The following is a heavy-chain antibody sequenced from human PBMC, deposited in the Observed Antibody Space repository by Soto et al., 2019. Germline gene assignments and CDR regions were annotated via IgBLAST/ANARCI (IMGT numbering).Heavy chain of an antibody. CDR1: GYTFTNYA. D-gene: IGHD2-15*01. V-gene: IGHV1-3*01. CDR2: IYAGNGNT. J-gene: IGHJ4*02. CDR3: ARDCSGGPPGYFDN. Sequence: RASVKVSCKASGYTFTNYAIHWVRQAPGQRLEWMGWIYAGNGNTKYSQKFQDRVTFTRDTSASTAYMDLSSLRSEDTAVYYCARDCSGGPPGYFDNWGQGTPVTVSS.